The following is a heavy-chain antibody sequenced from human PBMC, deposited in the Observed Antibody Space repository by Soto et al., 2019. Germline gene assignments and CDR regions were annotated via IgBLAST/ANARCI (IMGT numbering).Heavy chain of an antibody. D-gene: IGHD3-16*01. CDR2: IYYSGYT. J-gene: IGHJ6*02. V-gene: IGHV4-39*01. CDR3: ARNNGPFYVGYYYDMDV. Sequence: SETLSLTCTVSGGSISSSSYYWGWIRQPPGKGLEWIGSIYYSGYTYYNPSLKSRVTISVDTSKNQFSLKLSSVTAADTAVYYCARNNGPFYVGYYYDMDVWGQGTTVTVSS. CDR1: GGSISSSSYY.